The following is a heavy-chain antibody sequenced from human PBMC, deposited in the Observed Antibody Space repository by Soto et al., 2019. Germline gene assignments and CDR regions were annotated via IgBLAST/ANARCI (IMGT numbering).Heavy chain of an antibody. CDR1: GGSFSGYY. CDR3: ARIRITIFGVVRPWFDP. J-gene: IGHJ5*02. CDR2: INHSGST. D-gene: IGHD3-3*01. Sequence: PSETLSLTCAVYGGSFSGYYWSWIRQPPGNGLEWIGEINHSGSTNYNPSLKSRVTISVDTSKNQFSLKLSSVTAADTAVYYCARIRITIFGVVRPWFDPWGPGTLVTVSS. V-gene: IGHV4-34*01.